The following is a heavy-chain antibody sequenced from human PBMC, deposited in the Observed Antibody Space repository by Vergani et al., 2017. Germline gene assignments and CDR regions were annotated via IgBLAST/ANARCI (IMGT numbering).Heavy chain of an antibody. V-gene: IGHV6-1*01. CDR3: ARDPPLYCSSTSCSDGV. CDR2: TYYRSKWYN. CDR1: GDSVSSNSAA. J-gene: IGHJ6*04. Sequence: QVQLQESGPGLVKPSETLSLTCAISGDSVSSNSAAWNWIRQSPSRGLEWLGRTYYRSKWYNDYAVSVKSRITINPDTSKNQFSLQLISVTPEDTAAYYCARDPPLYCSSTSCSDGVWGKGTTVTVSS. D-gene: IGHD2-2*01.